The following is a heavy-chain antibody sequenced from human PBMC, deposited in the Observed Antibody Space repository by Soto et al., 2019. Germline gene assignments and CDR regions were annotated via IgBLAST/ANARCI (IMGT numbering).Heavy chain of an antibody. D-gene: IGHD3-22*01. J-gene: IGHJ1*01. Sequence: PGGSLRLSCAASGFTVSNNYMSWVRQAPGKGLEWVSLIYSGGSTFYADPVKGRFTISRDNSKNTLYLQMNSLRAEDTAVYYCAKDAYDSSGYYYPSSRYFQHWGQGTLVTVSS. V-gene: IGHV3-53*01. CDR1: GFTVSNNY. CDR3: AKDAYDSSGYYYPSSRYFQH. CDR2: IYSGGST.